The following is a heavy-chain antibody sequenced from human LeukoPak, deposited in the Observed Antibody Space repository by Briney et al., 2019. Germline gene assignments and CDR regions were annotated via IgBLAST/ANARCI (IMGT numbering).Heavy chain of an antibody. J-gene: IGHJ4*02. CDR2: ISAYNGNT. D-gene: IGHD3-22*01. V-gene: IGHV1-18*01. Sequence: ASVTVSCTASGYTFTSYGISWVRQAPGQGLEWMGWISAYNGNTNYAQKLQGRVTMTTDTSTSTAYMELRSLRSDDTAVYYCARETQISGYYYNDYWGQGTLVTVSS. CDR1: GYTFTSYG. CDR3: ARETQISGYYYNDY.